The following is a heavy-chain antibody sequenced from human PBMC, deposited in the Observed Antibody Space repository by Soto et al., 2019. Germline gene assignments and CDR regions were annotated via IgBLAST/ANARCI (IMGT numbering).Heavy chain of an antibody. Sequence: SVKVSCKASGGTFSSYAISWVRQAPGQGLEWMGGIIPIFGTANYAQKFQGRVTITADESTSTAYMELSSLRSEDTAVYYCAKSNCSGGSCYADYWGQGTLVTVSS. CDR2: IIPIFGTA. V-gene: IGHV1-69*13. J-gene: IGHJ4*02. CDR3: AKSNCSGGSCYADY. D-gene: IGHD2-15*01. CDR1: GGTFSSYA.